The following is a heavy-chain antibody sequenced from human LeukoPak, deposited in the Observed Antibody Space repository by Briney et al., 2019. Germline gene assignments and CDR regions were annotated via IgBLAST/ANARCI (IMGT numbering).Heavy chain of an antibody. Sequence: XGSLRLSCAASGFTLSSYGMTWVRQAPGKGLGWVSAFSASDGSAQYAESVRGRFTISRDNSKNTLYLQMDSLRAEDTAVYYCAKARIAAAGTGAFDVWGQGTTVTVSS. V-gene: IGHV3-23*01. D-gene: IGHD6-13*01. CDR2: FSASDGSA. CDR3: AKARIAAAGTGAFDV. CDR1: GFTLSSYG. J-gene: IGHJ3*01.